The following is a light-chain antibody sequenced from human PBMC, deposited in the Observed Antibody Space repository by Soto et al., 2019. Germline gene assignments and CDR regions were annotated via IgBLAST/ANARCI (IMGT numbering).Light chain of an antibody. Sequence: DIQMTQSPSSVSASVVDRVTITCRARQGVRNWLSWYQQKPGEAPQLLIYAASTVRRGVPSRFRGSGCLTDFTFTITGPQPEDFAPYDCQQSYSCTYYFGQGTKLEIK. CDR3: QQSYSCTYY. CDR2: AAS. J-gene: IGKJ2*01. CDR1: QGVRNW. V-gene: IGKV1-12*01.